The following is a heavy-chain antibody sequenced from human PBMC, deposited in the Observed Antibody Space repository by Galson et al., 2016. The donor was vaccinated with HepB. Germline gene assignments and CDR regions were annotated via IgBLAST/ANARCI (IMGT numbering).Heavy chain of an antibody. J-gene: IGHJ5*02. CDR1: GDSISSSTYY. CDR2: VFKTGST. V-gene: IGHV4-39*01. D-gene: IGHD6-19*01. Sequence: LSLTCAVSGDSISSSTYYWGWIRRPPGKDLEWIGTVFKTGSTYYNPSLKSRLTISVDTSKNQFSLNLTSVTAADTAIYYCVRRSGWFNWFDPWGQGTLVSVSS. CDR3: VRRSGWFNWFDP.